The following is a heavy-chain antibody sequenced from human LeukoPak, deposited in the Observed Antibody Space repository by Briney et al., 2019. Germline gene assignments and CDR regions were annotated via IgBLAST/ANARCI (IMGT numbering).Heavy chain of an antibody. V-gene: IGHV1-18*04. J-gene: IGHJ5*02. CDR3: ARDIDSGYDSLWNWFDP. CDR2: ISAYNGNT. Sequence: ASVKVSCKASGYTFTSYGISWVRQAPGQGLEWMGWISAYNGNTNYAQKFQGRVTMTTDTSTSTAYVELRSLRSDDTAVYYCARDIDSGYDSLWNWFDPWGQGTRVTVSS. D-gene: IGHD5-12*01. CDR1: GYTFTSYG.